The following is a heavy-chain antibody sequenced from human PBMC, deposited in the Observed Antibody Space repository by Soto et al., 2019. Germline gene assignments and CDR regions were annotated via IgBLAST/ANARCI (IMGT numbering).Heavy chain of an antibody. Sequence: HVQLQESGPGLVRPSGTLSLTCTVSGGSIIGTYWSWIRQPAGEGLEWIGRIYSSGSTNYNPSLNSRVTMSVDTSKNQFSLRVTSVTAADTAVYYCVRGESQWDPTRYFDLWGRGTQVTVSS. CDR1: GGSIIGTY. CDR2: IYSSGST. D-gene: IGHD1-26*01. J-gene: IGHJ2*01. V-gene: IGHV4-4*07. CDR3: VRGESQWDPTRYFDL.